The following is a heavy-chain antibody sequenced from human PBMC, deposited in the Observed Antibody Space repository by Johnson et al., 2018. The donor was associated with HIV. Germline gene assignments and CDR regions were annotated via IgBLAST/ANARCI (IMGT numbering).Heavy chain of an antibody. J-gene: IGHJ3*02. CDR1: GFTFRDYY. CDR3: ARLSKGGFDAFDI. V-gene: IGHV3-11*04. CDR2: ISSSGSPI. Sequence: QVQLVESGGGLVKPGGSLRLSCAASGFTFRDYYMSWIRQAPGKGLEWVSYISSSGSPIYYADSVKGRFAISRDTSKNTLYLQMNSLRGEDTAVYYCARLSKGGFDAFDIWGQGTMVTVYS. D-gene: IGHD5/OR15-5a*01.